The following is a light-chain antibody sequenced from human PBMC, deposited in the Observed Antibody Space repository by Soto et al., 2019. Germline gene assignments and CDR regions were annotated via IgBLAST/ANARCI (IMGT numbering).Light chain of an antibody. Sequence: EIVLTQSPGTLSLSPGESATLSCKASESIYINSFAWYYQKPGQPPRLLIYGASTRATGIPDRFSGSGSGTDFVLSIDRLEVEDSGIYSCQQYGASPFTFGPGTRVDIK. V-gene: IGKV3-20*01. J-gene: IGKJ3*01. CDR1: ESIYINS. CDR2: GAS. CDR3: QQYGASPFT.